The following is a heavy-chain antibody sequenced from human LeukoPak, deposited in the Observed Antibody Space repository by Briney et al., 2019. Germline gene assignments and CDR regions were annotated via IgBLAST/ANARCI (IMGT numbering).Heavy chain of an antibody. V-gene: IGHV3-30-3*01. Sequence: PGGSLRRSCATSGLTFSSYAMHWVRQAPGKGLEWVALISYDGSNKYYADSVKGRFTISRDNSKNTLYLQMNGLRAEDTAVYSCARSPITMVRGIITYFYYFGYWGQGTLVTVSS. CDR1: GLTFSSYA. D-gene: IGHD3-10*01. J-gene: IGHJ4*02. CDR2: ISYDGSNK. CDR3: ARSPITMVRGIITYFYYFGY.